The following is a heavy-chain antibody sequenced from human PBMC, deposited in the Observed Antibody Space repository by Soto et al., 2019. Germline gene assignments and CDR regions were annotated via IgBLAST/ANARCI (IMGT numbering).Heavy chain of an antibody. D-gene: IGHD2-15*01. Sequence: QVQLVQSGAEVKKPGSSVKVSCKASGGTFSSYTISWVRQAPGQGLEWMGRIIPILGIANYAQKFQGRVTNXXDXSXXTAYMELSSLRSEDTAVYYCAGVADMRYYYYGMDVWGQGTTVTVSS. CDR3: AGVADMRYYYYGMDV. CDR1: GGTFSSYT. V-gene: IGHV1-69*02. CDR2: IIPILGIA. J-gene: IGHJ6*02.